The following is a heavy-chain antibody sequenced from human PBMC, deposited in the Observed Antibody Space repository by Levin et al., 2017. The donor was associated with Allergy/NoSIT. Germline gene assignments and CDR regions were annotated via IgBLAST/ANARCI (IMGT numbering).Heavy chain of an antibody. CDR2: ISAYNGNT. V-gene: IGHV1-18*01. D-gene: IGHD3-3*01. CDR3: ARVGIDFWGVYQKSWGYMDV. J-gene: IGHJ6*03. CDR1: GYNFTNYG. Sequence: ASVKVSCKASGYNFTNYGISWVRQAPGQGLEWMGWISAYNGNTNYAQKFQGRVTMTIQTSTSTAYMELRSLRSDDTAVYYCARVGIDFWGVYQKSWGYMDVWGQGTTVTVSS.